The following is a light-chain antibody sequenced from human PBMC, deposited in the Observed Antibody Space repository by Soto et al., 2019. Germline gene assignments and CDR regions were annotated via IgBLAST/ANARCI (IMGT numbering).Light chain of an antibody. CDR2: GAS. V-gene: IGKV3-15*01. Sequence: EIVMTQSPASLSVSPGEGATLSCRASQTVASNLAWYQQKPGQAPRLLIHGASTRATGVPARFSGSGSGTDFTLTIRSLQSEDFGVYYCQQYHNWPPQYTFGQGTNLQIK. CDR1: QTVASN. J-gene: IGKJ2*01. CDR3: QQYHNWPPQYT.